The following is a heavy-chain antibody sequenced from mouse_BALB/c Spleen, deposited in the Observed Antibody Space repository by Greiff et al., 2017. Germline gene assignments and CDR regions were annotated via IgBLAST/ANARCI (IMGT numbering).Heavy chain of an antibody. D-gene: IGHD2-3*01. CDR2: ISYSGST. V-gene: IGHV3-2*02. Sequence: EVKLMESGPGLVKPSQSLSLTCTVTGYSITSDYAWNWIRQFPGNKLEWMGYISYSGSTSYNPSLKSRISITRDTSKNQFFLQLNSVTTEDTATYYCARGGGLLPDAMDYWGQGTSVTVSS. CDR1: GYSITSDYA. J-gene: IGHJ4*01. CDR3: ARGGGLLPDAMDY.